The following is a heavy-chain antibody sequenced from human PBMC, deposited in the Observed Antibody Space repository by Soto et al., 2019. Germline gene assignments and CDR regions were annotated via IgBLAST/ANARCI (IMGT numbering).Heavy chain of an antibody. V-gene: IGHV4-59*01. J-gene: IGHJ6*02. CDR2: IYHSGST. D-gene: IGHD3-10*01. Sequence: SETLSLTCTVSGGSISSYYWSWVRQPPGKGLEWIAFIYHSGSTTYNPSLKSRVTISIDTSKNQFSLKLNSVTAADTAVYYCARGGAEVLLWFGELPNYYGMDVWGQGTTVTVSS. CDR3: ARGGAEVLLWFGELPNYYGMDV. CDR1: GGSISSYY.